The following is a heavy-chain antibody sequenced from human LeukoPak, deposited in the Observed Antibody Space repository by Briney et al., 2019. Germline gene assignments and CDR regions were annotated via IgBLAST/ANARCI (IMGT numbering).Heavy chain of an antibody. CDR1: GFTFSSYS. D-gene: IGHD4-11*01. CDR2: ISSSSSYI. J-gene: IGHJ4*02. V-gene: IGHV3-21*01. Sequence: PGGSLRLSCAASGFTFSSYSMNWVRQAPGRGLEWVSSISSSSSYIYYADSVKGRFTISRDNAKNSLYLQMNSLRAEDTAVYYCARRTTPKPYDYWGQGTLVTVSS. CDR3: ARRTTPKPYDY.